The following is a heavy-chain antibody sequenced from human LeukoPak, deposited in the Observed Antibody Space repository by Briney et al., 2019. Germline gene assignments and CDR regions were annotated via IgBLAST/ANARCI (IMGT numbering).Heavy chain of an antibody. CDR3: ARALTTVTNWYFDL. Sequence: PSETLSLTCTVSGGSISSYYWSWIRQPPGKGLEWIGHIYYSGSTNYNPSLKCRVTISVDTSKYQFSLKLSSVSAADTAVYYCARALTTVTNWYFDLWGRGTLVTVSS. CDR1: GGSISSYY. V-gene: IGHV4-59*01. D-gene: IGHD4-11*01. CDR2: IYYSGST. J-gene: IGHJ2*01.